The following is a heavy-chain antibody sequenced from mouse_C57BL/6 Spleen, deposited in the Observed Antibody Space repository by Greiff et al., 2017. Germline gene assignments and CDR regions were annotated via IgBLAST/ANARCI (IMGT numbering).Heavy chain of an antibody. V-gene: IGHV1-55*01. Sequence: QVQLQQSGAELVKPGASVKMSCKASGYTFTSYWITWVKQRPGQGLEWIGDIYPGSGSTNYNEKFKSKATLTVDTSTSTAYMQLSSLTSEDYAVYYCARGWDERDYWGKGTTLTVSS. CDR1: GYTFTSYW. CDR2: IYPGSGST. CDR3: ARGWDERDY. J-gene: IGHJ2*01. D-gene: IGHD4-1*01.